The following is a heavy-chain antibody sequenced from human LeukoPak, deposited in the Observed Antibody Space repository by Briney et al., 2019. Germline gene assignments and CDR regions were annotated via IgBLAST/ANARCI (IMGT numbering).Heavy chain of an antibody. J-gene: IGHJ2*01. Sequence: PSETLSLTCTVSGGSISSYYWSWIRQPAGKGLEWIGRIYTSGSTNYNPSLKSRVTMPVDTSKNQFSLKLSSVTAADTAVYYCARVTRHIVVVTAHWYFDLWGRGTLVTVSS. V-gene: IGHV4-4*07. CDR2: IYTSGST. D-gene: IGHD2-21*02. CDR1: GGSISSYY. CDR3: ARVTRHIVVVTAHWYFDL.